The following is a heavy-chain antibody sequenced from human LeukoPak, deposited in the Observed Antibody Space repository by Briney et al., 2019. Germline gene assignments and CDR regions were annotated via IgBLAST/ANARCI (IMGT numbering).Heavy chain of an antibody. CDR1: GGSISSSSYY. J-gene: IGHJ4*02. D-gene: IGHD3-10*01. CDR2: IYYSGST. Sequence: SETLSLTCTVSGGSISSSSYYWGWIRQPPGKGLEWIGSIYYSGSTYYNPSLKSRVTISVDTSKNQFSLKLSSVTAADTAVYYCGREFATSGPGPDWGQGTLVTVSS. V-gene: IGHV4-39*07. CDR3: GREFATSGPGPD.